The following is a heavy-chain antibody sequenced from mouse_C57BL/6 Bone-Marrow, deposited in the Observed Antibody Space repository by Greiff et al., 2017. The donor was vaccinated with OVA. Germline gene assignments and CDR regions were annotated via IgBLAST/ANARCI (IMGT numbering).Heavy chain of an antibody. J-gene: IGHJ3*01. D-gene: IGHD2-5*01. Sequence: EVQLQQSGPELVKPGASVKISCKASGYTFTDYYMNWVKQSHGKSLEWIGDINPNNGGTSYNQKFKGKATLTVDKSSSTAYMELRSLTSEDSAVYYCASSPYYSNYVADWGQGTLVTVSA. CDR1: GYTFTDYY. V-gene: IGHV1-26*01. CDR3: ASSPYYSNYVAD. CDR2: INPNNGGT.